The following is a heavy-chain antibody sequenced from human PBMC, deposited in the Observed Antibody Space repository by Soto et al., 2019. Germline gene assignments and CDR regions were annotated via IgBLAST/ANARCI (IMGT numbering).Heavy chain of an antibody. Sequence: PSETLSLTCTVSGGSISSGGYYWSWIRQHPGKGLEWIGYIYYSGSTYYNPSLKSRVTISIDTSKDQFSLKLTSLTAADTAVYYCARHPAGLRYFDYWGPGTLVTVSS. J-gene: IGHJ4*02. D-gene: IGHD3-9*01. CDR2: IYYSGST. CDR1: GGSISSGGYY. CDR3: ARHPAGLRYFDY. V-gene: IGHV4-31*03.